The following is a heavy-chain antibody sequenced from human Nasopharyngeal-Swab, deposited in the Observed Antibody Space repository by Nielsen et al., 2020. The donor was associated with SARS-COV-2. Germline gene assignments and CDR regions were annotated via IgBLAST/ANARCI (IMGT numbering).Heavy chain of an antibody. Sequence: SETLSLTCAVYVGSFSGYYWSWIRQPPGKGLEWIGEINHSGSTNYNPSLKSRVTISVDTSKNQFSLKLSSVTAADTAVYYCARGYSSSWKSANWFDLWGQGTLVTVSS. J-gene: IGHJ5*02. V-gene: IGHV4-34*01. CDR3: ARGYSSSWKSANWFDL. D-gene: IGHD6-13*01. CDR2: INHSGST. CDR1: VGSFSGYY.